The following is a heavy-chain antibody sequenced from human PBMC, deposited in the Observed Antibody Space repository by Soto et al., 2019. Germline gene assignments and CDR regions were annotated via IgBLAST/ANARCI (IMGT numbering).Heavy chain of an antibody. J-gene: IGHJ5*01. CDR1: GFTFSSYA. CDR2: ISGSGGST. CDR3: AKDRGRGYDWFDY. V-gene: IGHV3-23*01. Sequence: GGSLRLSCAASGFTFSSYAMSWVRQAPGKGLEWVSAISGSGGSTFYADSVRGRFTISRDTSKNTLFLQMNSLRAEDTAVYYCAKDRGRGYDWFDYWGQGTLVSV. D-gene: IGHD5-12*01.